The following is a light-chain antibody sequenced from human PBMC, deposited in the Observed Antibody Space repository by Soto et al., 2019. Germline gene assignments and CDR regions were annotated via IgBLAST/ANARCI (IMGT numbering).Light chain of an antibody. CDR1: QAIGSW. CDR2: AAS. Sequence: DIQMTQSPSSVAASVGDRVTITCRASQAIGSWLAWFQQKPGKAPKLLIYAASNLQSGVPSRFSGSGSGTDFTLPISSLQPDDFATYYCQQADSFPRTFGQGTKVEIK. CDR3: QQADSFPRT. V-gene: IGKV1-12*01. J-gene: IGKJ1*01.